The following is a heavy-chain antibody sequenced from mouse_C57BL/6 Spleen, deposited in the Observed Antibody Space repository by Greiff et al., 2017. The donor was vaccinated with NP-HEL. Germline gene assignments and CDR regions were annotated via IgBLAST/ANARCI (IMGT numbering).Heavy chain of an antibody. CDR2: IWTGGGT. CDR3: ARNPVYYGYDGFDV. V-gene: IGHV2-9-1*01. J-gene: IGHJ1*03. CDR1: GFSLTSYA. D-gene: IGHD2-2*01. Sequence: VMLVESGPGLVAPSQSLSITCTVSGFSLTSYAISWVRQPPGKGLEWLGVIWTGGGTNYNSALKSRLSISKDNSKSQVFLKMNSLQTDDTARYYCARNPVYYGYDGFDVWGTGTTVTVSS.